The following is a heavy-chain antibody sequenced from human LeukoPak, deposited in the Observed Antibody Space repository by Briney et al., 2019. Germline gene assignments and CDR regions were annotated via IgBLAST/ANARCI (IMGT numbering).Heavy chain of an antibody. CDR1: GFTFSGYP. CDR2: ISYDGSNK. CDR3: PRGGTDVLLEPPGSPVNY. J-gene: IGHJ4*02. V-gene: IGHV3-30-3*01. D-gene: IGHD1-7*01. Sequence: QSGGSLRLSCAASGFTFSGYPIHWVRQAPGKGLEWVAVISYDGSNKYYADSVKGRFTISRDNSKNTLYLQMNSLRAEDTAVYYCPRGGTDVLLEPPGSPVNYCRQAAPVTVSS.